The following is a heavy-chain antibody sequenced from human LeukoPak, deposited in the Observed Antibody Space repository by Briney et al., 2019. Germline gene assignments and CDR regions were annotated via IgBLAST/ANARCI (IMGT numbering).Heavy chain of an antibody. V-gene: IGHV3-30*18. CDR3: AKEVHPIMITFGGVIVIDHYFDY. CDR2: ISYDGSDK. Sequence: PGGSLRLSCAASGFTFSSYGMHWVRQAPGKGLEWVAVISYDGSDKYYADSVKGRFTISRDNSKNTLYLQMNSLRAEDTAVYYCAKEVHPIMITFGGVIVIDHYFDYWGQGTLVTVSS. J-gene: IGHJ4*02. CDR1: GFTFSSYG. D-gene: IGHD3-16*02.